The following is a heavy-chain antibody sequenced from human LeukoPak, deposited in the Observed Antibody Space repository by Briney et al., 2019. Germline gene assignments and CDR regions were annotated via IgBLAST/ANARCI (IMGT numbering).Heavy chain of an antibody. V-gene: IGHV3-30-3*02. CDR2: ISYDGSNK. D-gene: IGHD2-15*01. J-gene: IGHJ3*02. CDR3: AKNQVSVVVAATVDAFDI. CDR1: GFTFSSYA. Sequence: GGSLRLSCAASGFTFSSYAMHWVRQAPGKGLEWVAVISYDGSNKYYADSVKGRFTISRDNSKNTLYLQMNSLRAEDTAVYYCAKNQVSVVVAATVDAFDIWGQGTMVTVSS.